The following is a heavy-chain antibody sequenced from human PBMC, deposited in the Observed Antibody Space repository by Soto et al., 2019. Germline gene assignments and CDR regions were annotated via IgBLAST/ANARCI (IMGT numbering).Heavy chain of an antibody. CDR2: INPNSGGT. V-gene: IGHV1-2*02. Sequence: VKVSCKASGSTFPGYYMHWVRQAPGQWLEWMGWINPNSGGTNYAQKFQGRLNMTRHTSISTAYMELSRLRSDDTAVYYCARDRGIVATMFDPGPAFWGQGTLVTVSS. CDR1: GSTFPGYY. J-gene: IGHJ4*02. D-gene: IGHD5-12*01. CDR3: ARDRGIVATMFDPGPAF.